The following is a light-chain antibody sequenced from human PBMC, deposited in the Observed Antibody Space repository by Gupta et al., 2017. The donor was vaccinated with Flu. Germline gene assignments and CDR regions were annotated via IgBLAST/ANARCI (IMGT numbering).Light chain of an antibody. J-gene: IGKJ1*01. CDR2: EAS. CDR1: QSVSSY. CDR3: QQRSNWPT. Sequence: EIVLTQSPATLSLFPGERATLSCRASQSVSSYLAWYQQKPGQTPRLLIYEASNRATGIPARFSGSGSGTDFTLTISSLEPEDFAVYYCQQRSNWPTFGQGTKVEIK. V-gene: IGKV3-11*01.